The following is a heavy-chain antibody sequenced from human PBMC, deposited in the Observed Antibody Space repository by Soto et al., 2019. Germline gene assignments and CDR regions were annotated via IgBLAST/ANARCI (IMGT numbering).Heavy chain of an antibody. D-gene: IGHD5-12*01. CDR1: GFTFSSYA. CDR2: ISGSGGST. CDR3: AKFAGEYSGYDSIYYYYMDV. V-gene: IGHV3-23*01. J-gene: IGHJ6*03. Sequence: GGSLRLSCAASGFTFSSYAMSWVRQAPGKGLEWVSAISGSGGSTYYADSVKGRFTISRDNSKNTLYLQMNSLRAEDTAVYYCAKFAGEYSGYDSIYYYYMDVWGKGTTVTVSS.